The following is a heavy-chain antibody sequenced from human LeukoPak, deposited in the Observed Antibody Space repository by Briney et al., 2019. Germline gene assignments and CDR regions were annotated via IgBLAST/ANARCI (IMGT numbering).Heavy chain of an antibody. Sequence: GGSLRLSCAVAGFTVSNNYMSRVRQAPGKGLEWVSVIYSGGNTYYADSVKGRFTISRDNSKNTLYLQMNSLRAEDTAVYYCASSRQEIWFGESYYFDYWGQGTLVTVSS. CDR3: ASSRQEIWFGESYYFDY. D-gene: IGHD3-10*01. V-gene: IGHV3-53*01. CDR2: IYSGGNT. CDR1: GFTVSNNY. J-gene: IGHJ4*02.